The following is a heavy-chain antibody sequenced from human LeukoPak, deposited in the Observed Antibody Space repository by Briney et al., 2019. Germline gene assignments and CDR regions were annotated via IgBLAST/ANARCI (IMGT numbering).Heavy chain of an antibody. CDR2: ISCDGSNK. J-gene: IGHJ4*02. V-gene: IGHV3-30-3*01. CDR1: GFTFSSYA. CDR3: AREDSFDY. Sequence: GGSLRLSCAASGFTFSSYAMHWVRQAPGKGLEWVAVISCDGSNKYYADSVKGRFTISRDNSKNTLYLQMNSLRAEDTAVYYCAREDSFDYWGQGTLVTVSS.